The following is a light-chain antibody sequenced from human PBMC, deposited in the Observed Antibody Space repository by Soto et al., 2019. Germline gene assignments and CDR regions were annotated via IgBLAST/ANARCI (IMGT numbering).Light chain of an antibody. CDR3: RQRYNWPLT. CDR1: QSIGNS. CDR2: DAF. Sequence: TVLTQSPATLSLSPGERATLSCKASQSIGNSLGWFQQKPGQAPRLLIDDAFNRATGIPARFTGSASGSDFTLTISSLEPEDFGVYYCRQRYNWPLTFGGGTKVEIK. J-gene: IGKJ4*01. V-gene: IGKV3-11*01.